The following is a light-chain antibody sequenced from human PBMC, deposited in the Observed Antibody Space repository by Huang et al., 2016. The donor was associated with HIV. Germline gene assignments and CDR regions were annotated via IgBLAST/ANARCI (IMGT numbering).Light chain of an antibody. CDR3: QQYGTSHFT. V-gene: IGKV3-20*01. CDR1: QSVRSTY. CDR2: GAS. J-gene: IGKJ3*01. Sequence: EIVLTQSPGTLSLSPGERATLSCGASQSVRSTYLAWYQQKPGQAPRLLISGASSRATDIPDRFSDSGSGTDFTLTISRLEPEDFAVYYCQQYGTSHFTFGPGTIVDIK.